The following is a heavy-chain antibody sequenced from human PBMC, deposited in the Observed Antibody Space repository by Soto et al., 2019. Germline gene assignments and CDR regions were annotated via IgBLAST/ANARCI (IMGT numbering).Heavy chain of an antibody. CDR1: GFIFSNYA. V-gene: IGHV3-30-3*01. J-gene: IGHJ2*01. CDR2: ISYDGNNN. Sequence: QVQLVESGGGVVQPGRSLRLSCAASGFIFSNYAMNWVRQAPGKGLEWVALISYDGNNNYYTDSVKGRFTISRDNSKSALYLQMNILRAGDTAVYYCARWGGNDKWYFDLWGRGTLVTVSS. CDR3: ARWGGNDKWYFDL. D-gene: IGHD1-1*01.